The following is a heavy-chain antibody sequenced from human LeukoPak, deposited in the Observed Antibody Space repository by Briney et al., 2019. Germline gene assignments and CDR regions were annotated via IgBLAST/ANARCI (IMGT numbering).Heavy chain of an antibody. D-gene: IGHD1-1*01. Sequence: GGSPRLSCAASGFTFTYYWMTWVRQAPGKGLEWVANIKQEGSDKYYVDSVKGRFTISRDNAKYSLYLQVNSLRAEDTAVYYCARDRGYFAFDYWGQGTLVTVSS. J-gene: IGHJ4*02. CDR2: IKQEGSDK. V-gene: IGHV3-7*01. CDR1: GFTFTYYW. CDR3: ARDRGYFAFDY.